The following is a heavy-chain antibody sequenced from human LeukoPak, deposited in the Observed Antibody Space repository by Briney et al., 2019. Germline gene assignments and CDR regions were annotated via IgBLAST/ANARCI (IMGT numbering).Heavy chain of an antibody. CDR2: INPNSGGT. D-gene: IGHD2-15*01. CDR3: ARDDDCSGGSCYSGSHWFDP. CDR1: GYTFTGYY. J-gene: IGHJ5*02. Sequence: ASVKVSCKASGYTFTGYYMHWVRQAPGHGLEWMGWINPNSGGTNYAQKFQGRVTMTRDTSISPAYMELSRLRSDDTAVYYCARDDDCSGGSCYSGSHWFDPWGQGTLVTVSS. V-gene: IGHV1-2*02.